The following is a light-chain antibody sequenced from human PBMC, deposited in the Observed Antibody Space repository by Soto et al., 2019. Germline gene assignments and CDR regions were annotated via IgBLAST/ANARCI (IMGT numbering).Light chain of an antibody. V-gene: IGKV3-20*01. J-gene: IGKJ1*01. Sequence: LSQSPGTLSLYPGERATLSCRASQSVSSSYLAWYQQKPGQAPRLLIYGASSRATGIPDRFSGSGSGPDFTLTISRLEPEDFAVYYCQQYGSLPRTFGQGTKVDI. CDR3: QQYGSLPRT. CDR1: QSVSSSY. CDR2: GAS.